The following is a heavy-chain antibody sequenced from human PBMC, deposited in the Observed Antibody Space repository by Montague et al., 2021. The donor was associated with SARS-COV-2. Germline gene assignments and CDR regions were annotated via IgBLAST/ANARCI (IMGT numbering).Heavy chain of an antibody. J-gene: IGHJ4*02. D-gene: IGHD2-15*01. Sequence: CAISGDSVSTNSGTWNWVRLSPSRGLEWLGRTYYRSEWYSDYSVSVKSRISINPDTSKNQFSLQLNSVTPEDTAVNYCARAERGSCGDGNCYQYFFNYWGQGTLVTVSS. CDR3: ARAERGSCGDGNCYQYFFNY. CDR2: TYYRSEWYS. CDR1: GDSVSTNSGT. V-gene: IGHV6-1*01.